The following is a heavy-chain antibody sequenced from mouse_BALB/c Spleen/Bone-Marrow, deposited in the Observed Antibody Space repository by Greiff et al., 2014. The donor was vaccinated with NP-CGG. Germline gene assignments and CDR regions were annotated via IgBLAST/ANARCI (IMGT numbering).Heavy chain of an antibody. D-gene: IGHD2-14*01. J-gene: IGHJ4*01. CDR2: IYPGGGYT. CDR3: ARPPSRCDEGLYAMDY. Sequence: VQLQQSGAELVRPGTSVKISCKASGYTFTNYWLVWVKQRPGHGLEWIGDIYPGGGYTNYNEKFKGKATLTADTSSSTAYMQLSSLTSEDSAVYFCARPPSRCDEGLYAMDYWGQGTSVTVSS. V-gene: IGHV1-63*02. CDR1: GYTFTNYW.